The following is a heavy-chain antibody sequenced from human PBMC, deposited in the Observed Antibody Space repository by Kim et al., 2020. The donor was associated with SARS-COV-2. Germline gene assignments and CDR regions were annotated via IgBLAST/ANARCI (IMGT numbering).Heavy chain of an antibody. V-gene: IGHV3-23*01. CDR2: VSGSDGRT. J-gene: IGHJ4*02. Sequence: GGSLRLSCATSGFTFAGSTMNWVRQAPGQGLEWVSSVSGSDGRTYYADSVKGRFTISRENSKNTLFLQMNSLRAEDTALYYCAKHRLDYWGQGILVAVS. CDR3: AKHRLDY. CDR1: GFTFAGST.